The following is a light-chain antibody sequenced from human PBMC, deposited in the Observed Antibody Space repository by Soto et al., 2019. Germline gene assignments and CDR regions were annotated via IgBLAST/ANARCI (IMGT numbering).Light chain of an antibody. CDR2: QES. J-gene: IGKJ4*01. CDR3: QQVKSYPRT. Sequence: DIQLTQSPFFLSASVGDRVTITCRASQAITNNLAWYQQKPGKPPKLLIYQESTLQSGVPSRFSGSKSGTQFTLTIASLQPEDFATYYCQQVKSYPRTFGGGTKVEIK. V-gene: IGKV1-9*01. CDR1: QAITNN.